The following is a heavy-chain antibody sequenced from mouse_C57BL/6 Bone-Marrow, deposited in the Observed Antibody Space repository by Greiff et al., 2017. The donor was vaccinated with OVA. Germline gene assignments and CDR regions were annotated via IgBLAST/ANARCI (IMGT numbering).Heavy chain of an antibody. J-gene: IGHJ4*01. V-gene: IGHV2-2*01. D-gene: IGHD1-2*01. CDR1: GFSLTSYG. Sequence: QVQLQQSGPGLVQPSQSLSITCTVSGFSLTSYGVHWVRQSPGKGLEWLGVIWRGGSTDYNAAFISRLSISKDNSKSQVFFKMNSLQADDTAIYYCARNPSLRDYAMDYWGQGTSVTVSS. CDR2: IWRGGST. CDR3: ARNPSLRDYAMDY.